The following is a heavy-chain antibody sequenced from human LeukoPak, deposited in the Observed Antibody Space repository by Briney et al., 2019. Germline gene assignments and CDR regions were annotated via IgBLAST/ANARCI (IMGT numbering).Heavy chain of an antibody. D-gene: IGHD5-12*01. Sequence: PSETLSLTCTVSGGSISSSSYYWGWIRQPPGKGLEWIASIYYSGSTYYNPSLKSRVTISVDTSKNQFSLKLSSVTAADTAVYYCARDLVGTFDYWGQGTLVTVSS. CDR2: IYYSGST. V-gene: IGHV4-39*07. CDR1: GGSISSSSYY. J-gene: IGHJ4*02. CDR3: ARDLVGTFDY.